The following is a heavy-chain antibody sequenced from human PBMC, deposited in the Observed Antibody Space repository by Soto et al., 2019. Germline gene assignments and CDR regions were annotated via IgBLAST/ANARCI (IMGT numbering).Heavy chain of an antibody. CDR2: ISGSGGST. Sequence: EVQMLETGGGLVQPGGSLRLSCAASGFTFSSYAMSWVRQAPGKGLEWVSAISGSGGSTYYADSVKGRFTISRDNSKNTLYLQMNSLRAEDTAVYYCAREPVNAKNSVYWGQGTLVTVSS. CDR1: GFTFSSYA. V-gene: IGHV3-23*01. D-gene: IGHD2-8*01. J-gene: IGHJ4*02. CDR3: AREPVNAKNSVY.